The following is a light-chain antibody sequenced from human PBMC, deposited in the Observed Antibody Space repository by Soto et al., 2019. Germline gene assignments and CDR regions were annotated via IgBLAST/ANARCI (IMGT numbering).Light chain of an antibody. V-gene: IGKV3D-15*01. CDR2: YIS. CDR1: QSAGNF. Sequence: EIVVKQSPAALSVSTAETASLSCRASQSAGNFLAWYQQKPGQAPRLLIYYISTRATGIPARFSGSGSGTEFTLTINSLQSEDSAVYYCQQHNQWPITFGQGTRMEI. CDR3: QQHNQWPIT. J-gene: IGKJ5*01.